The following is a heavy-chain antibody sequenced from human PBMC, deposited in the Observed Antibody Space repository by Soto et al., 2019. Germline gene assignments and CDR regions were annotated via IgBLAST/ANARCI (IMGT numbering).Heavy chain of an antibody. CDR1: GFTFSSYG. J-gene: IGHJ3*02. Sequence: GGSLRLSCAASGFTFSSYGMHWVRQAPGKGLEWVAVISYDGSNKYYADSVKGRFTISRDNSKNTLYLQMNSLRAEDTAVYYCAKEGCSGGSCYYVLGAFDIWGQGTMVTVSS. CDR2: ISYDGSNK. V-gene: IGHV3-30*18. CDR3: AKEGCSGGSCYYVLGAFDI. D-gene: IGHD2-15*01.